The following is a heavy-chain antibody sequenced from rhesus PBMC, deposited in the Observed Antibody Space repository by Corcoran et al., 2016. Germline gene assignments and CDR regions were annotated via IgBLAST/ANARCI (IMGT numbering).Heavy chain of an antibody. CDR2: IIGNSGST. J-gene: IGHJ4*01. D-gene: IGHD2-27*01. CDR1: GAAVSTNW. CDR3: ALRGYCAGIYCTDC. V-gene: IGHV4-80*01. Sequence: QVQLQESGPGLVKPSETLSLTCTVSGAAVSTNWWSWIRPPPWKGLEWIGEIIGNSGSTNYNPSLKSRVTIAKDASKNQFSLRLGSVTAADTAVYYCALRGYCAGIYCTDCWGQGVLAIVSS.